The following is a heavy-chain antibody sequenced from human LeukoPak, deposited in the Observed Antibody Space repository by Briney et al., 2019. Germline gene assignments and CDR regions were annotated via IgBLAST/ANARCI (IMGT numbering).Heavy chain of an antibody. J-gene: IGHJ4*01. CDR1: GGSMSTNSYY. Sequence: PSETLPLTCSVSGGSMSTNSYYWGWIRRPPGKGLEWIGSVFYSGSPYYNPSLKSRLTISVDTSKNQFSLRLTSVTAADTAVYYCARNNSVVRGALDYWGQGILVTVSS. D-gene: IGHD3-10*01. CDR2: VFYSGSP. CDR3: ARNNSVVRGALDY. V-gene: IGHV4-39*01.